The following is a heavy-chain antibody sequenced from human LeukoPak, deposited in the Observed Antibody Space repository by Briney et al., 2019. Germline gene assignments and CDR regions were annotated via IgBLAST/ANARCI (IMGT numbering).Heavy chain of an antibody. CDR2: IHYSGSS. J-gene: IGHJ4*02. CDR1: GGSISTYY. V-gene: IGHV4-59*01. D-gene: IGHD6-13*01. Sequence: RPSETLSLTCAVSGGSISTYYWSWIRQPPGEGLEWIGYIHYSGSSNYNPSLKSRVTISLDTSKNQFSLKLSSVTAADTAVYYCARGAAATYWGQGTLVTVSS. CDR3: ARGAAATY.